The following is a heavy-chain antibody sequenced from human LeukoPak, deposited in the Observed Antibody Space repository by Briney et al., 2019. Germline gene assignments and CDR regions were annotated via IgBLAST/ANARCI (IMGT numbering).Heavy chain of an antibody. CDR2: ISGSGGGI. J-gene: IGHJ4*02. CDR3: ARMPLAGQYNDC. Sequence: GGSLRLSCAVSGFTFSSYSMNWVRQAPGKGLEWVSYISGSGGGIYYADSEKGRFTMSRDNARNSLYLQMSSLRAEDTAVYYCARMPLAGQYNDCWGQGTLVTVSS. CDR1: GFTFSSYS. D-gene: IGHD6-19*01. V-gene: IGHV3-48*04.